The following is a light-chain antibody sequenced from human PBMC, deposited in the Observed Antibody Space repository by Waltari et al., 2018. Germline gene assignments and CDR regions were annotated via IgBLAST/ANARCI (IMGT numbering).Light chain of an antibody. CDR2: KVS. Sequence: DIQMTQSPSTLSASVGDRVTITCRASQSVGYWLAWYQQKPGRAPKALIYKVSNVESGVPARFSGSGSGTDFTRTISSLQPDDFATYYCQHYNGYPWTFGHGTKVEIK. V-gene: IGKV1-5*03. CDR3: QHYNGYPWT. J-gene: IGKJ1*01. CDR1: QSVGYW.